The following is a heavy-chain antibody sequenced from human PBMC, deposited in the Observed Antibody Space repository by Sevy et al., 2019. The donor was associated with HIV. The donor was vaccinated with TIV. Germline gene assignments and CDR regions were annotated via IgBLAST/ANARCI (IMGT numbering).Heavy chain of an antibody. Sequence: SETLSLTCTVSGGSISSYYWSWIRQPPGKGLEWIGYIYYSGSTNYNPSLKSRVTISVDTSKNQFSLKLSSVTAADTAVYYCARDSGWELTTPIFDYWGQGTLVTVSS. CDR3: ARDSGWELTTPIFDY. CDR2: IYYSGST. V-gene: IGHV4-59*13. CDR1: GGSISSYY. J-gene: IGHJ4*02. D-gene: IGHD1-26*01.